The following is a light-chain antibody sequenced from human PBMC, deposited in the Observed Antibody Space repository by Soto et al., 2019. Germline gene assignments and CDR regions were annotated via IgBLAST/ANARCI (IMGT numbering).Light chain of an antibody. CDR1: SSDVGGYNT. CDR2: EVS. V-gene: IGLV2-14*03. CDR3: GSYSSTFTRV. J-gene: IGLJ3*02. Sequence: QSALTQPASVSGSPGQSITISCTGTSSDVGGYNTVSWFQQHPGKAPKLMIYEVSNRPLGVSNRFSASKSGNTASLTISGLQAEDEAEYCCGSYSSTFTRVFGGGTKLAVL.